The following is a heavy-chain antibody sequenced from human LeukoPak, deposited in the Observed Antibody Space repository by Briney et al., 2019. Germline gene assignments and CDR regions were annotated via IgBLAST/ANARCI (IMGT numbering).Heavy chain of an antibody. CDR1: GYTFTSYY. V-gene: IGHV1-69*13. CDR2: IIPIFGTA. Sequence: SVKVSCKASGYTFTSYYMHWVRQAPGQGLEWMGGIIPIFGTANYAQKFQGRVTITADESTSTAYMELSSLRSEDTAVYYCAIAGGVATIERYYFDYWGQGTLVTVSS. CDR3: AIAGGVATIERYYFDY. J-gene: IGHJ4*02. D-gene: IGHD5-12*01.